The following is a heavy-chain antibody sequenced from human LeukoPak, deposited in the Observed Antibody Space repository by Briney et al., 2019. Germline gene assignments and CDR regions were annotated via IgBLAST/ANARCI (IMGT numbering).Heavy chain of an antibody. J-gene: IGHJ4*02. CDR3: ATFHSRGSGHHY. Sequence: ASVKVSCKVSGYTLTELSMHWVRQAPGKGLEWMGGFDPEDGETIYAQKFQGRVTMTEHTSTDTAYMELSSLRSEDTAVYYCATFHSRGSGHHYWGQGTLVTVSS. D-gene: IGHD2-15*01. V-gene: IGHV1-24*01. CDR2: FDPEDGET. CDR1: GYTLTELS.